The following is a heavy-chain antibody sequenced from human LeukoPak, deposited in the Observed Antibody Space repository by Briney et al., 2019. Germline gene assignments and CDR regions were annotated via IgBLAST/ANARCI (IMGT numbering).Heavy chain of an antibody. J-gene: IGHJ4*02. V-gene: IGHV3-23*01. CDR1: GFTFSSYA. CDR3: AKGPNPYYYGSGSYD. D-gene: IGHD3-10*01. CDR2: ISGSGGST. Sequence: GGSLRLSCAASGFTFSSYAMSWVRQAPGKGLEWVSAISGSGGSTYYADSVKGRFTISRDNSKNTLYLQMNSLRAEDTAVYYCAKGPNPYYYGSGSYDWGQGTLVTVSS.